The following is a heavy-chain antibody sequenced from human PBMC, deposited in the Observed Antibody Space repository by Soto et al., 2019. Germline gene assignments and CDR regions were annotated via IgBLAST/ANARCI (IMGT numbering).Heavy chain of an antibody. V-gene: IGHV3-23*01. CDR3: AKSLSVGATTPLDY. CDR1: GFTFSSYG. D-gene: IGHD1-26*01. J-gene: IGHJ4*02. Sequence: EVQLLESGGGLVQPGGSLRLSCAASGFTFSSYGMSWVRQAPGKGLEWVSAISGSGYSTYYADSVKGRFTISRDNSKNTLYLQMNSLRAEDTAVYYCAKSLSVGATTPLDYWGQGTLVTVSS. CDR2: ISGSGYST.